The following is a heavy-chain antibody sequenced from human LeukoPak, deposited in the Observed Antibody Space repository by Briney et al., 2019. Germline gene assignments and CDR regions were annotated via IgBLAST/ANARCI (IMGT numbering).Heavy chain of an antibody. J-gene: IGHJ3*02. Sequence: GGSLRLSCAASGFIVSSYYMSWVRQAPVKGLEWVSVIHGGGDTYYADSVKGRFTISRDNSKNTLYLQMNSLRAEDTAVYYCARDHYDFWSGYLGAFDIWGQGTMVTVSS. CDR3: ARDHYDFWSGYLGAFDI. CDR1: GFIVSSYY. V-gene: IGHV3-66*01. CDR2: IHGGGDT. D-gene: IGHD3-3*01.